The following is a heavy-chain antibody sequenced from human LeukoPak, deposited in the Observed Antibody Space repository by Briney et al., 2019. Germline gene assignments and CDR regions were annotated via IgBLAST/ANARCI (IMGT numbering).Heavy chain of an antibody. CDR1: GFTVSSNY. V-gene: IGHV3-53*01. D-gene: IGHD3-22*01. CDR2: IYSGGST. CDR3: AREYVPYDSSAYSPFQFDY. J-gene: IGHJ4*02. Sequence: GGSLRLSCAASGFTVSSNYMSWVRQAPGKGLEWGSVIYSGGSTYYADSVKGRFTISRDNSKNTLYLQMNSLRAEDTAVYYCAREYVPYDSSAYSPFQFDYWGQGTLVTVSS.